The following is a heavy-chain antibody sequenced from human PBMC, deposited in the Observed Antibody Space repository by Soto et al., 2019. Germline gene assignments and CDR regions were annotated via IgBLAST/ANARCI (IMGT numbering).Heavy chain of an antibody. CDR3: AKASIQYIASIDY. CDR2: MSASGGTS. V-gene: IGHV3-23*01. CDR1: GFSSSSYA. J-gene: IGHJ4*02. D-gene: IGHD2-15*01. Sequence: EVELLESGGGLIHPGESLRLSCAASGFSSSSYAMIWVRQAPGKGLEWVSVMSASGGTSYFADFVKGRFSMSRDNSKNMFYLEMTSLRAEDTAIYFCAKASIQYIASIDYWGQGTLVSVSS.